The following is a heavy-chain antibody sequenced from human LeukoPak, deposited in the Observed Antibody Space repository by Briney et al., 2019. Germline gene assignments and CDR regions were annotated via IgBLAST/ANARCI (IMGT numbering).Heavy chain of an antibody. V-gene: IGHV6-1*01. J-gene: IGHJ4*02. CDR1: GDSVSNYSAA. CDR3: GRSLRGAYLGALDY. D-gene: IGHD7-27*01. Sequence: SQTLSLTCAISGDSVSNYSAAWEWIRQSPSRGLEWLGRTYYRSRWYTDYAPSVRSRVTISADTSKNQFCLQLNSVSPEDTAMYYCGRSLRGAYLGALDYWGQGTLVTASS. CDR2: TYYRSRWYT.